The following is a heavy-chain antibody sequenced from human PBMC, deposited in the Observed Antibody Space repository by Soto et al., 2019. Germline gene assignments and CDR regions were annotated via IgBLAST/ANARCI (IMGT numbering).Heavy chain of an antibody. V-gene: IGHV3-23*01. CDR1: GFTFSSYA. CDR2: ISGSGGST. Sequence: PGGSLRLSCAASGFTFSSYAMSWVRQAPGKGLEWVSAISGSGGSTYYADSVKGRFTISRDNSKNTLYLQMNSLRAEDTAVYYCAKRGPMTYDILTGPYGMDFWGQGTTVTVSS. J-gene: IGHJ6*02. D-gene: IGHD3-9*01. CDR3: AKRGPMTYDILTGPYGMDF.